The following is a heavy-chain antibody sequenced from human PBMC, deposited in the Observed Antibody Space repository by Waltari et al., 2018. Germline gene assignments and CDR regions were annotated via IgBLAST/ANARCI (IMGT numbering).Heavy chain of an antibody. V-gene: IGHV4-38-2*01. CDR2: IYHSGST. Sequence: QVQLQAAGPGQVKPSETLALTCAVAGSSISSGYFWGWVRQPPGKGLEWIGSIYHSGSTYYNPSLKSRVTISVDTSKNQFSLKLSSVTAADTAVYYCARRINWNYFEGYYFDYWGQGTLVTVSS. CDR1: GSSISSGYF. D-gene: IGHD1-7*01. CDR3: ARRINWNYFEGYYFDY. J-gene: IGHJ4*02.